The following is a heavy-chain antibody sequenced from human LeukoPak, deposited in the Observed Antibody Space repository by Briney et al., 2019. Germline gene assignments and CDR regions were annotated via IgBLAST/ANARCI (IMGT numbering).Heavy chain of an antibody. CDR1: GFTVSSNY. V-gene: IGHV3-66*01. CDR2: IYSGGST. Sequence: GGSLRLSCAAPGFTVSSNYMSWVRQAPGKGLGWVSVIYSGGSTYYADSVKGRFTISRDNSKNTLYLQMNSLRAEDTAVYYCARGIVVVAATGDAFDIWGQGTMVTVSS. J-gene: IGHJ3*02. CDR3: ARGIVVVAATGDAFDI. D-gene: IGHD2-15*01.